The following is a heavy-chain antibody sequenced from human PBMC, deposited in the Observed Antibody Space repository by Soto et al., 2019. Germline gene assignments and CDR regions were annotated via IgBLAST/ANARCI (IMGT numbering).Heavy chain of an antibody. CDR2: IWYEGLNI. Sequence: QVQLVESGVGVVQPGTSLRLSCAASGFTFSTYGMHWVRQTPGKGLEWVAIIWYEGLNIYYADSVKGRFTISRDDSKNTVYLEMNSLRPGDTAVYYCARAGPYCGSDCYPWAFDIWGHGTVVTVSS. CDR1: GFTFSTYG. D-gene: IGHD2-21*02. CDR3: ARAGPYCGSDCYPWAFDI. V-gene: IGHV3-33*01. J-gene: IGHJ3*02.